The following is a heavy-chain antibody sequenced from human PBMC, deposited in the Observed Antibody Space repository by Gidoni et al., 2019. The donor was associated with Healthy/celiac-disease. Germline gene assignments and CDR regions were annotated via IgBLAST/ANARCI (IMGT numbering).Heavy chain of an antibody. J-gene: IGHJ6*02. V-gene: IGHV1-2*04. Sequence: QVQLVQSGAEVKKPGDSVKVSCKASGYTFTGYYMHWVRPAPGQGLEWMGWIKPNSGGTNYAQKFKGWVPMTRDTSISTAYMELSRLRSDDTAVYYCARGPYGDYDYYYYGMDVWGQGTTVTVSS. CDR1: GYTFTGYY. CDR3: ARGPYGDYDYYYYGMDV. D-gene: IGHD4-17*01. CDR2: IKPNSGGT.